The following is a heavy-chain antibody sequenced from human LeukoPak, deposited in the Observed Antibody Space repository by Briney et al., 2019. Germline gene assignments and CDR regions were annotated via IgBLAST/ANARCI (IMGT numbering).Heavy chain of an antibody. D-gene: IGHD5-12*01. Sequence: GGSLRLSCAASGFIFSPYSMNWVRQAPGKGLEWVSHIRSSSETFYADSVKGRFTISRDNARNSLYLQMNNLRGEDTAIYYCARDAGNSGYGYDLWGQGTLVTVSS. CDR1: GFIFSPYS. CDR3: ARDAGNSGYGYDL. J-gene: IGHJ5*02. V-gene: IGHV3-48*01. CDR2: IRSSSET.